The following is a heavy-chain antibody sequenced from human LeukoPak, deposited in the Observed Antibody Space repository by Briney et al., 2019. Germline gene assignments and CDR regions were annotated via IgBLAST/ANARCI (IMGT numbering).Heavy chain of an antibody. V-gene: IGHV1-69*04. J-gene: IGHJ4*02. CDR3: ARLPTGPGDY. D-gene: IGHD4-17*01. CDR2: ITPILGIA. Sequence: ASVKVSCKASGGTFSSYAISWVRQAPGRGLEWMGRITPILGIANYAQKFQGRVTITADKSTSTAYTELSSLRSEDTAVYYCARLPTGPGDYWGQGTLVTVSS. CDR1: GGTFSSYA.